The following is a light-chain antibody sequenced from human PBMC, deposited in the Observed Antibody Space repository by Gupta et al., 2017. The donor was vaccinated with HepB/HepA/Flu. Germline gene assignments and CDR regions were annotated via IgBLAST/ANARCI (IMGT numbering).Light chain of an antibody. CDR3: SSYTASSILV. V-gene: IGLV2-14*03. J-gene: IGLJ3*02. Sequence: QSDLTQPASMSGSPGQSITISCTGTSSDVGGYNYVSWYQQHPGKAPKVMIYDVTNRPSGVSNRFSGSKSGNTASLTISGLHAEDEADYYCSSYTASSILVFGGGTKLTVL. CDR2: DVT. CDR1: SSDVGGYNY.